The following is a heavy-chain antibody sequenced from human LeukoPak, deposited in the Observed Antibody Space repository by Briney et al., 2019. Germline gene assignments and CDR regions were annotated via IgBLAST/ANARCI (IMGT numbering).Heavy chain of an antibody. V-gene: IGHV1-46*01. CDR3: AKLAAAGTAHYYFDY. CDR1: GYTFTSYH. CDR2: INPSGGST. D-gene: IGHD6-13*01. J-gene: IGHJ4*02. Sequence: ASVTVSCKASGYTFTSYHMHWVRQAAGQGLEIMGIINPSGGSTTYAQKFQGRVTMTRDTSTSTVYMELSSLRSEDTAVNYCAKLAAAGTAHYYFDYWGQGTLVTVSS.